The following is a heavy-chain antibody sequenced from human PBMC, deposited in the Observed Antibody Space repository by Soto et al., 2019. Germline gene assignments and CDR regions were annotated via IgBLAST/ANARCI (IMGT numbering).Heavy chain of an antibody. CDR3: ARDKDRLQFGGNYYYMLDV. CDR2: IMPIFRTP. Sequence: QVQLEQSGAEVKKPGSSVKVSCKASGGTFSNSAISWVRQAPGQGLEWLGGIMPIFRTPDYAQKFQGRVTITADESTSTAYMELRGLSSDDTAVYYCARDKDRLQFGGNYYYMLDVWGQGTTVTVSS. V-gene: IGHV1-69*12. D-gene: IGHD1-26*01. CDR1: GGTFSNSA. J-gene: IGHJ6*02.